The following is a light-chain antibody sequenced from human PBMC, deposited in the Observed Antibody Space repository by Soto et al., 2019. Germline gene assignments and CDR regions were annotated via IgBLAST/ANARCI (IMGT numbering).Light chain of an antibody. CDR1: QSISSY. J-gene: IGKJ1*01. CDR2: AAS. V-gene: IGKV1-39*01. CDR3: QHYNSYSEA. Sequence: DIQVTQQPSSPSTSEGDRVTITCRASQSISSYLNWYQQKPGKAPKLLIYAASSLQSGVPSRFSGSGSGTDFTLTISSLQPDDFATYYCQHYNSYSEAFGQGTKVDI.